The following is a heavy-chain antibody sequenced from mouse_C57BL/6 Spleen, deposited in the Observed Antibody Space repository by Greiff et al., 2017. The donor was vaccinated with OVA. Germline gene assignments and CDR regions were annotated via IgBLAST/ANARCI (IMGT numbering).Heavy chain of an antibody. D-gene: IGHD2-3*01. V-gene: IGHV1-42*01. CDR3: ARRDGYYRYYAMDY. CDR1: GYSFTGYY. CDR2: INPSTGGT. Sequence: DVQLQESGPELVKPGASVKISCKASGYSFTGYYMNWVKQSPEKSLEWIGEINPSTGGTTYNQKFKAKATLTVDKSSSTAYMQLKSLTSEDSAVYYCARRDGYYRYYAMDYWGQGTSVTVSS. J-gene: IGHJ4*01.